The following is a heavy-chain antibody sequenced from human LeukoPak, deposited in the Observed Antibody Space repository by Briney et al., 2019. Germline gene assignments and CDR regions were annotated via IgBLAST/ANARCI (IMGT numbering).Heavy chain of an antibody. CDR2: ISYDGSNK. D-gene: IGHD3-3*01. CDR3: ASARTIFGVVTRNDAFDI. V-gene: IGHV3-30*04. CDR1: GFTFSNYV. J-gene: IGHJ3*02. Sequence: AGGSLRLSCAASGFTFSNYVMHWVRQAPGKRLEWVAVISYDGSNKYYADSVKGRFTISRDNSKNILYLQMNSLRAEDTAVYYCASARTIFGVVTRNDAFDIWGQGTMVTVSS.